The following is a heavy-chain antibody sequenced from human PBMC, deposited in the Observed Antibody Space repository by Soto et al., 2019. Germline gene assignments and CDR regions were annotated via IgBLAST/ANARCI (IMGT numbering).Heavy chain of an antibody. Sequence: ASVKVSCKASGHTFSTYDINWVRQATGQGLERMGWMNPNNGNTGYAQKFQGRVIMTRNTSISTAYLELSGLKYEDTAAYYCARRKERPGPIYFEYWGQGTLVTVCS. V-gene: IGHV1-8*01. D-gene: IGHD6-25*01. J-gene: IGHJ4*02. CDR1: GHTFSTYD. CDR2: MNPNNGNT. CDR3: ARRKERPGPIYFEY.